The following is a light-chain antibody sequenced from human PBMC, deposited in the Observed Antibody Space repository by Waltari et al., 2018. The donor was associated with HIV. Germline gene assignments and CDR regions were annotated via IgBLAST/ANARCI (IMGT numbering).Light chain of an antibody. CDR1: SSNLQNDN. CDR2: KNF. V-gene: IGLV1-47*01. CDR3: VGWDSSLSAYV. J-gene: IGLJ1*01. Sequence: QSFLTQPPLASGTPGPTVTISCSGSSSNLQNDNVYWYQQLPGMTPKLLIYKNFLRPSGVPDRFAASKSGTSASLTISGLRSADEADYYCVGWDSSLSAYVFGAGTKVAVL.